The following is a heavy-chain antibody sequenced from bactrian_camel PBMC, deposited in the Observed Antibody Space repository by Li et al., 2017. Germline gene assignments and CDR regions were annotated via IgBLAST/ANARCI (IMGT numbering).Heavy chain of an antibody. V-gene: IGHV3S54*01. CDR1: GGTIHDKC. Sequence: HVQLVESGGGSVHSGGSLRLSCENSGGTIHDKCLGWFRQAPGREREAVAAIYTGDARTVYYADSVKGRFTISKDNARNTVYLQMNSLKSEDAALYYCATGGMWYWDYGMDEWGFGTQVTVS. J-gene: IGHJ7*01. CDR2: IYTGDART. D-gene: IGHD6*01.